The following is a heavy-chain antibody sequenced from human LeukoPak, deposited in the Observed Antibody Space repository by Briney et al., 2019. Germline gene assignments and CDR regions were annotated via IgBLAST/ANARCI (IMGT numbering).Heavy chain of an antibody. Sequence: PSETLSLTCTVSGGSISSGGYYWSWIRQHPGKGLEWIGYIYCSGSTYYNPSLKSRVTISVDTSKNQFSLKLSSVTAADTAAYYCARNNDYGDYGYFDLWGRGTLVTVSS. CDR3: ARNNDYGDYGYFDL. CDR2: IYCSGST. J-gene: IGHJ2*01. V-gene: IGHV4-31*03. CDR1: GGSISSGGYY. D-gene: IGHD4-17*01.